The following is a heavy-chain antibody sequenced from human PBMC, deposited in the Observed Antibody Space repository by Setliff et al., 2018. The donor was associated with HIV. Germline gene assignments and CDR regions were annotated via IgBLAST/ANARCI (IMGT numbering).Heavy chain of an antibody. CDR3: ARDWRAYGVLGS. CDR1: GGPITTSTYY. CDR2: IYQSGTT. J-gene: IGHJ4*02. D-gene: IGHD4-17*01. Sequence: SETLSLTCTVSGGPITTSTYYWGWIRQPPGKGLEYIGNIYQSGTTYYNSSLSSRVTMSLDTSKNQFYLKLNSVTAADTAVYYCARDWRAYGVLGSWGQGMLVTVSS. V-gene: IGHV4-39*07.